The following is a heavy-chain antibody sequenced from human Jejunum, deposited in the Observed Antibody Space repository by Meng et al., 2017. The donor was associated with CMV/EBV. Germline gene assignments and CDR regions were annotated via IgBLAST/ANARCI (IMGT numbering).Heavy chain of an antibody. CDR3: TKSLSPYDFWSGADS. D-gene: IGHD3-3*01. Sequence: GFTFDDDAMHWVRQAPGKGLEWVSGISWNSGKIDYADSVKGRFTISRDNAKSSLYLQVNGLKPEDTAFYYCTKSLSPYDFWSGADSWGQGTLVTVSS. CDR1: GFTFDDDA. V-gene: IGHV3-9*01. CDR2: ISWNSGKI. J-gene: IGHJ5*01.